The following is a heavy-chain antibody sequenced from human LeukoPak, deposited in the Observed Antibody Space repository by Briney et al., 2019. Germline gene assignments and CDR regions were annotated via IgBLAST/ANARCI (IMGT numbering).Heavy chain of an antibody. J-gene: IGHJ3*02. CDR3: AQYYDSWSGYYTKAFDI. CDR1: GYTFTGYY. V-gene: IGHV1-2*06. Sequence: ASVKVSCKASGYTFTGYYMHWVRQAPGQGGEWMGRINPKSGGTNYAKKFQGRVNITREKTNSKDYMEIRRVRSDDTAVYYCAQYYDSWSGYYTKAFDIWGQGTMVTVSS. D-gene: IGHD3-3*01. CDR2: INPKSGGT.